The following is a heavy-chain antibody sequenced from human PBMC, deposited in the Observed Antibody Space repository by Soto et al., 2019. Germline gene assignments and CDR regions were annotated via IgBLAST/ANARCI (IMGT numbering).Heavy chain of an antibody. CDR1: GGSISSGGYY. CDR3: VRTDWGDYRYDY. J-gene: IGHJ4*02. D-gene: IGHD3-16*01. Sequence: QVQLQESGPGLVKPSQTLSLTCTVSGGSISSGGYYWSWIRQHPGKGLEWIGYIYYSGSTYYNPSLKSRVTISVDTSKNQFSLKLSSVTAADTAVYYCVRTDWGDYRYDYWGQGTLVTVSS. CDR2: IYYSGST. V-gene: IGHV4-31*03.